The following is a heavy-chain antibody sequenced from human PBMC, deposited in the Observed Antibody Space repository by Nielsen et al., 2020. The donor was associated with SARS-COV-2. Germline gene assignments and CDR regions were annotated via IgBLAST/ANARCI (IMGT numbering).Heavy chain of an antibody. CDR2: IIPIFGTA. J-gene: IGHJ5*02. V-gene: IGHV1-69*13. CDR3: ASQDRLSGYCSGGSCYCPWFDP. CDR1: GYTFTSYY. Sequence: SVKVSCKASGYTFTSYYMHWVRQAPGQGLEWMGGIIPIFGTANYAQKFQGRVTITADESTSTAYMELSSLRSEDTAVYYCASQDRLSGYCSGGSCYCPWFDPWGQGTLVTVSS. D-gene: IGHD2-15*01.